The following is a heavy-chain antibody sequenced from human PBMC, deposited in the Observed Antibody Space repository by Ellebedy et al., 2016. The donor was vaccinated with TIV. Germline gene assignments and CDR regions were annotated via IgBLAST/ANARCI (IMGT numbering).Heavy chain of an antibody. J-gene: IGHJ4*02. Sequence: SETLSLXCAVSGGSISSGKRWSWVRQPPGKGLEWIGRIYHSGSTNYKPSLKSRVTISIVTSRNQFSLKLNSVTAADTAVYVCASRASGSIDYWGQGTLLTVSS. V-gene: IGHV4-4*02. CDR3: ASRASGSIDY. CDR1: GGSISSGKR. D-gene: IGHD3-3*01. CDR2: IYHSGST.